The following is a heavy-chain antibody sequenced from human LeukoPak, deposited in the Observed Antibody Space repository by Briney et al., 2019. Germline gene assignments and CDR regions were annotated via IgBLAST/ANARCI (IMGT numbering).Heavy chain of an antibody. CDR3: ARGHSSGWYYFDS. Sequence: GGSLRLSCAVSGFTFGIYAMTWVSQAPGRGLEWVSTISGSGGTTHFADSVKGRFTISRDNSGSTLYLQMNSLRAEDTAVYWCARGHSSGWYYFDSWGQGTLVTVSS. CDR1: GFTFGIYA. D-gene: IGHD6-19*01. J-gene: IGHJ4*02. CDR2: ISGSGGTT. V-gene: IGHV3-23*01.